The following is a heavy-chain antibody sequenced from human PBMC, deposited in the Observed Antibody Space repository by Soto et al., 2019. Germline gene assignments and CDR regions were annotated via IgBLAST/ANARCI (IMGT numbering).Heavy chain of an antibody. J-gene: IGHJ6*02. CDR3: ARAAYGMHV. V-gene: IGHV4-4*02. Sequence: SGTLSLTCAVSGGSIGSSNWWTWVRQPPEKGLEWIGEINHSGTTNYNPSLKSRVTISVDKSKNQFSLKLTSVTAADTAMDYCARAAYGMHVSGQATTVTVSS. CDR1: GGSIGSSNW. CDR2: INHSGTT.